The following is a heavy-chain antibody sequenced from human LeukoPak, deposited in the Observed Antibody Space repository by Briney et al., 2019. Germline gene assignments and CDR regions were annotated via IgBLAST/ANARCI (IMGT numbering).Heavy chain of an antibody. V-gene: IGHV3-9*01. Sequence: TGRSLRLSCAASGFTFDDYAMHWVRQAPGKGLEWVSGISWNSGSIVYADSVKGRYTISRDNAKNSLYLLMNSLGAEDTAFYYCAKDGSSSLLGAFDIWGQGTMVTVSS. CDR1: GFTFDDYA. D-gene: IGHD6-13*01. J-gene: IGHJ3*02. CDR2: ISWNSGSI. CDR3: AKDGSSSLLGAFDI.